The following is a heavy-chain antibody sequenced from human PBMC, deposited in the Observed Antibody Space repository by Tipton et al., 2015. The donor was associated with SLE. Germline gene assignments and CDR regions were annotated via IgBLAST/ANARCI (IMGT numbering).Heavy chain of an antibody. CDR3: ARGELYSGASLYYFEY. J-gene: IGHJ4*02. CDR2: IYYSGII. D-gene: IGHD1-7*01. Sequence: TLSLTCTVPSDSMSSYYWSWIRQPPGKGLEWIGYIYYSGIISYNPSLKSRVTISVDTSKNQFSLKLSSVTAADTAVYFCARGELYSGASLYYFEYWGQGTLVTVSS. V-gene: IGHV4-59*01. CDR1: SDSMSSYY.